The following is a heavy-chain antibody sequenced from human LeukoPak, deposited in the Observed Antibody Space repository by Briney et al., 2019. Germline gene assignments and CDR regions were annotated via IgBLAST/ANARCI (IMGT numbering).Heavy chain of an antibody. Sequence: SETLSLTCTVSGGSISSGSYYWSWIRQPAGKGLEWIGRIYTSGSTNYNPSLKSRVTISVDTSKNQFSLKLSSVTAADTAVYYCARHLSAIYDILTGRKAPYYFDYWGQGTLVTVSS. CDR2: IYTSGST. V-gene: IGHV4-61*02. CDR1: GGSISSGSYY. J-gene: IGHJ4*02. CDR3: ARHLSAIYDILTGRKAPYYFDY. D-gene: IGHD3-9*01.